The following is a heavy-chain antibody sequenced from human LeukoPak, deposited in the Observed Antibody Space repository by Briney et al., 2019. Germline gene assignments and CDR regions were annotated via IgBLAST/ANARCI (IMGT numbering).Heavy chain of an antibody. V-gene: IGHV3-7*01. Sequence: GGSLRLSCAASGFTFSSYWMSWVRQAPGKGLEWVANIKQDGSEKYYVDSVKGRFTISRDNAKNSLYLQMNSLRAEDTAVYYCARDRDILTGYSNIFDYWGQGTLVTVSS. CDR3: ARDRDILTGYSNIFDY. CDR2: IKQDGSEK. CDR1: GFTFSSYW. D-gene: IGHD3-9*01. J-gene: IGHJ4*02.